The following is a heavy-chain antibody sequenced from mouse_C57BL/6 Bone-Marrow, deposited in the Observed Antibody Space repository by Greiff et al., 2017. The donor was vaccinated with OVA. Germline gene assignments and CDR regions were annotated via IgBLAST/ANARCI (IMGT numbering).Heavy chain of an antibody. J-gene: IGHJ4*01. V-gene: IGHV1-5*01. Sequence: VQLQQSGTVLARPGASVKMSCKTSGYTFTSYWMHWVKQRPGQGLEWIGAIYPGNSDTSYNQKFKGKAKLPAVTSASTAYMELSSLTTEDSAVYYCTSRSTRITTCRDDWGQGTSVTVSS. D-gene: IGHD2-4*01. CDR2: IYPGNSDT. CDR3: TSRSTRITTCRDD. CDR1: GYTFTSYW.